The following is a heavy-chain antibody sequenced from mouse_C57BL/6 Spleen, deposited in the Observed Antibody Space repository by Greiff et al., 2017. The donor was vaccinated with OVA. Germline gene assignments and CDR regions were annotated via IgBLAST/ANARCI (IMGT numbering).Heavy chain of an antibody. J-gene: IGHJ2*01. CDR1: GFNIKDYY. D-gene: IGHD2-2*01. V-gene: IGHV14-1*01. Sequence: DVKLVESGAELVRPGASVKLSCTASGFNIKDYYMHWVKQRPEQGLEWIGRIDPEDGDTEYAPKFQGKATMTADTSSNTAYLQLSSLTSEDTAVYYCTTSGYDRRACFDYWGQGTTLTVSS. CDR3: TTSGYDRRACFDY. CDR2: IDPEDGDT.